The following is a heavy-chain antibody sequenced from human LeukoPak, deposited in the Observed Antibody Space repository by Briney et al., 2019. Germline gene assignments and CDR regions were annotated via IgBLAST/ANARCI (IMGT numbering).Heavy chain of an antibody. D-gene: IGHD5/OR15-5a*01. V-gene: IGHV3-23*01. Sequence: PGGSLRLSCAASGFTFSSYAMCWVRQAPRKGLEWVSAISGSGGSTYYADSVKGRFTISRDNSKNTLYLQMNSLRAEDTAVYYCAKDRSSNFKRSTDYWGQGTLVTVSS. CDR2: ISGSGGST. CDR1: GFTFSSYA. J-gene: IGHJ4*02. CDR3: AKDRSSNFKRSTDY.